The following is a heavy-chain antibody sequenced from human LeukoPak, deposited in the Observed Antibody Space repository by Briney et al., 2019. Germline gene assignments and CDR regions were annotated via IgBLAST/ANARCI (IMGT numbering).Heavy chain of an antibody. Sequence: GGSLRLSCAASGFTFTIYGMNWLRQAPGKGLEWVANIKQDGSEKYYVDSVKGRFTISRDNAKNSLYLQMDSLRAEDTAVYYCARDDNYDSSGYFMFDPWGQGTLVTVSS. CDR2: IKQDGSEK. CDR3: ARDDNYDSSGYFMFDP. CDR1: GFTFTIYG. D-gene: IGHD3-22*01. J-gene: IGHJ5*02. V-gene: IGHV3-7*01.